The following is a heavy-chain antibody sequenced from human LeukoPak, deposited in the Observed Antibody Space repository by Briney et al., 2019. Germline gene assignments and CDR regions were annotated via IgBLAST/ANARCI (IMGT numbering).Heavy chain of an antibody. CDR3: ARAQFWDGSYTGAYNWFDP. CDR2: IYYSGST. CDR1: GGSISSSNW. Sequence: SGTLSLTCAVSGGSISSSNWWSWVRQPPGKGLEWIGSIYYSGSTNYNPSLKSRATISVDTSKNQFSLKLSSVTAADTAVYYCARAQFWDGSYTGAYNWFDPWGQGTLVTVSS. D-gene: IGHD1-26*01. V-gene: IGHV4-4*02. J-gene: IGHJ5*02.